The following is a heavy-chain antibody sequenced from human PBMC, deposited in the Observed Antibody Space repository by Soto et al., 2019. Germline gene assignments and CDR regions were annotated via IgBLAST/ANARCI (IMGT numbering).Heavy chain of an antibody. Sequence: QVQLVESGGGVVQPGRSLRLSCAASGFTFSSYGMHWVRQAPGKGLEWVAVISYDGSNKYYADSVKGRFTISRDNSKNTLYLQMNSLRAEDTAVYYCAKDRRASDNYGSGTYWGQGTLVTVSS. V-gene: IGHV3-30*18. CDR3: AKDRRASDNYGSGTY. J-gene: IGHJ4*02. CDR1: GFTFSSYG. D-gene: IGHD3-10*01. CDR2: ISYDGSNK.